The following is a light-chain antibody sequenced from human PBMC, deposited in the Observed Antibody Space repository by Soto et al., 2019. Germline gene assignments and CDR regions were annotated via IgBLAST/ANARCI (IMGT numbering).Light chain of an antibody. CDR3: QQYVNSPQSPQT. V-gene: IGKV3-20*01. CDR2: AAS. CDR1: RSFASSY. J-gene: IGKJ1*01. Sequence: EIVLTQSPVTLSLSPGERATLSCRASRSFASSYLGWYQQKPGQPPRLLIYAASTRATGVPDRFSGSGSATDFTLTISRLEPEDSAVYYCQQYVNSPQSPQTFGQGTKVEIK.